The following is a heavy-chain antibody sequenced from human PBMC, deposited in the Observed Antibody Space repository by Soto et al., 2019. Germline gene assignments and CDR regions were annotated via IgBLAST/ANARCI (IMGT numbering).Heavy chain of an antibody. CDR2: ISYDGSNK. V-gene: IGHV3-30-3*01. CDR3: ARDGRDIVVVVAATMRAEFDY. CDR1: GFTFSSYA. Sequence: QVQLVESGGGVVQPGRSLRLSCAASGFTFSSYAMHWVRQAPGKGLEWVAVISYDGSNKYYADSVKGRFTISRDNSKNTLYLQMNSLRAEDTAVYYCARDGRDIVVVVAATMRAEFDYWGQGTLVTVSS. D-gene: IGHD2-15*01. J-gene: IGHJ4*02.